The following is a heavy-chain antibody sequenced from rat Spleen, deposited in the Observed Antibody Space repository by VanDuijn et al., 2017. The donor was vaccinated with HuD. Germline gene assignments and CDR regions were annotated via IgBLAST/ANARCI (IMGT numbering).Heavy chain of an antibody. CDR1: GYSITSNY. CDR3: ARHGYNNYWYFDF. J-gene: IGHJ1*01. V-gene: IGHV3-1*01. D-gene: IGHD1-9*01. Sequence: EVQLQESGPGLVKPSQSLSLTCSVTGYSITSNYWGWIREFPGNKMEWIGHISYSGTTSYNPSLKSRVSIPRDTSKNQFFLQLNSVTTEDTATYYCARHGYNNYWYFDFWGPGTMVTVSS. CDR2: ISYSGTT.